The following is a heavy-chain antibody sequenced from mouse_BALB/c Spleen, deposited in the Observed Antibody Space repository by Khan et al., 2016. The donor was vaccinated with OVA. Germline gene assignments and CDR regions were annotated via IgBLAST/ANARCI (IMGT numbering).Heavy chain of an antibody. CDR2: VSTGGSYT. J-gene: IGHJ3*01. V-gene: IGHV5-6*01. CDR1: GFTFITYG. Sequence: EVELVESGGDLVKPGGSLKLSCAASGFTFITYGMSWVRQAPDKRLEWVATVSTGGSYTYYPDSVKGRFTISRDNAKNTLYLQMSGLRSEDTAMFYCTRLAYYYDSEGFAYWGQGTLVTVSA. D-gene: IGHD1-1*01. CDR3: TRLAYYYDSEGFAY.